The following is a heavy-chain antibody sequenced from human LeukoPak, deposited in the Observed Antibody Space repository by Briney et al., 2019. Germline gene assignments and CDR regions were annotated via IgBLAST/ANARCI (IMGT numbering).Heavy chain of an antibody. CDR2: IYYSGST. Sequence: SETLSLTCTVSGGSISSSSYYWGWIRQPPGKGLEWIGSIYYSGSTYYNPSLKSRVTISVDTSKNQFSLKLSSVTAADTAVYYCARGRYDYVWGSYRPFDYWGQGTLVTVSP. CDR1: GGSISSSSYY. V-gene: IGHV4-39*07. CDR3: ARGRYDYVWGSYRPFDY. J-gene: IGHJ4*02. D-gene: IGHD3-16*02.